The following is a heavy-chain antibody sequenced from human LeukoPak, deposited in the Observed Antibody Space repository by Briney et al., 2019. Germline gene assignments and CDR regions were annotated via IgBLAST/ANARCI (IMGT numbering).Heavy chain of an antibody. CDR1: GGSISSSSYY. D-gene: IGHD6-13*01. CDR2: IYYSGST. J-gene: IGHJ4*02. V-gene: IGHV4-39*07. Sequence: SSETLSLTCTVSGGSISSSSYYWGWIRQPPGKGLEWIGSIYYSGSTYYNPSLKSRVTISVDTSKNQFSLKLSSVTAADTAVYYCARGVRQLVRVDYWGQGTLVTVSS. CDR3: ARGVRQLVRVDY.